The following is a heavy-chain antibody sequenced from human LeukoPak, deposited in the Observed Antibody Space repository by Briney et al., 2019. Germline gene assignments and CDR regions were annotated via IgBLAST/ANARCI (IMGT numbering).Heavy chain of an antibody. Sequence: GASVKVSCKASGGTCSSYAISWVRQAPGQGLEWMGGIIPIFGTANYAQKFQGRVTITADKSTSTAYMELSSLRSEDTAVYYCARGPQWLPQGQYFQHWGQGTLVTVSS. CDR1: GGTCSSYA. CDR2: IIPIFGTA. CDR3: ARGPQWLPQGQYFQH. V-gene: IGHV1-69*06. D-gene: IGHD6-19*01. J-gene: IGHJ1*01.